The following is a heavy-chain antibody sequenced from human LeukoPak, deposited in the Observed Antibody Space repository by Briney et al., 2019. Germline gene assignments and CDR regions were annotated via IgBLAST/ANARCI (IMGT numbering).Heavy chain of an antibody. V-gene: IGHV4-4*07. D-gene: IGHD6-19*01. Sequence: SETLSLTCNVPGGSISSYYWSWIRQPAGKGLDWIGRIYSSGNTNYNPSLKSRVTMSVDTSKNQLSLNLGSVPAADTAVYYCAREYSSGRYFDYWGQGTLVTVSS. CDR3: AREYSSGRYFDY. CDR2: IYSSGNT. CDR1: GGSISSYY. J-gene: IGHJ4*02.